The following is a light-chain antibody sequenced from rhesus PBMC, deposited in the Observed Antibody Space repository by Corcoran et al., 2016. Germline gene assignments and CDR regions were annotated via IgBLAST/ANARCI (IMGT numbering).Light chain of an antibody. CDR2: MVS. V-gene: IGKV2S9*01. J-gene: IGKJ4*01. Sequence: DVVLTQSPLSLPVTPGQPASISCRSSESLLHSDVKTYLTWLQKKQGHPLRRLIYMVSNRDSGVPDRFSGSGGGTECTLNISRVEAEDVGIYYCVQASPWPTFGGGTKVEIK. CDR3: VQASPWPT. CDR1: ESLLHSDVKTY.